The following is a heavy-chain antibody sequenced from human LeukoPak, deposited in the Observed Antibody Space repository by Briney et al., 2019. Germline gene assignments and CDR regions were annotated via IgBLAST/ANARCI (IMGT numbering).Heavy chain of an antibody. J-gene: IGHJ4*02. CDR3: ARGIRTYYYDSSGYYY. Sequence: SETLSLTCAVYGVSFSGYYWSWIRQPPGKGLEWIGEINHSGSTNYNPSLKSRVTISVDTSKNQFSLKLNSVTAADTAVYYCARGIRTYYYDSSGYYYWGQGTLVTVPS. D-gene: IGHD3-22*01. CDR2: INHSGST. V-gene: IGHV4-34*01. CDR1: GVSFSGYY.